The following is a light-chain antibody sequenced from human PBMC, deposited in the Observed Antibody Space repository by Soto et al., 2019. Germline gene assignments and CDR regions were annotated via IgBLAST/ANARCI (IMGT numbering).Light chain of an antibody. J-gene: IGLJ2*01. CDR2: DVS. V-gene: IGLV2-14*01. Sequence: QSALTQPASVSGSPGQSITLSCTGTSSDIGGYDYVSWYQRHPGKAPKLIIYDVSNRPSGVSNRFSGSKSGNTASLTISGLQDEDEADYYCTSYSSSSTHVVFGGGTKLTVL. CDR1: SSDIGGYDY. CDR3: TSYSSSSTHVV.